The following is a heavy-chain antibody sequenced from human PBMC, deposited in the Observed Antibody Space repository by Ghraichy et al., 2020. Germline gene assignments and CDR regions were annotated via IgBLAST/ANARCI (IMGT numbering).Heavy chain of an antibody. CDR1: GFTFSSYW. J-gene: IGHJ4*02. CDR2: IKQDGSVK. CDR3: VKDSYSKGDY. Sequence: SCAASGFTFSSYWMSWVRQAPGKGLEWVANIKQDGSVKNYVDSVKGRFTISRDNAKNSLYLQMNSLRAEDTAVYYCVKDSYSKGDYWGQGTLVTVSS. V-gene: IGHV3-7*01. D-gene: IGHD4-11*01.